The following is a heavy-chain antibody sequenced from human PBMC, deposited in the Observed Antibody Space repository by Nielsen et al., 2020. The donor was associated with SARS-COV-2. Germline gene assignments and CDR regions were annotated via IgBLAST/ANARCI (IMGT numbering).Heavy chain of an antibody. CDR2: IYHSGRI. Sequence: SETLSLTCAVSGGSISSGGYSWIWLRQPPGKGLEWIGYIYHSGRIYYNPSLKSRVTISVDRSKNQFSLKLSSVTAAATAVYYCARGGRTTFGGADDAFDIWGQGTMVTVSS. CDR3: ARGGRTTFGGADDAFDI. CDR1: GGSISSGGYS. J-gene: IGHJ3*02. V-gene: IGHV4-30-2*01. D-gene: IGHD3-16*01.